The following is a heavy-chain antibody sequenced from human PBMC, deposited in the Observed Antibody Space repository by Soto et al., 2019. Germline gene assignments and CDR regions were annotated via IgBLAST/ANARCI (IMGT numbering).Heavy chain of an antibody. CDR3: ARNRPFFDY. Sequence: SETLSLTCAVYGGSFSGYYWSWIRQHPGKGLEWIGYIYYSGSTYYNPSLKSRVTISVDTSKNQFSLKLSSVTAADTAVYYCARNRPFFDYWGQGTLVTVSS. J-gene: IGHJ4*02. D-gene: IGHD6-6*01. CDR1: GGSFSGYY. CDR2: IYYSGST. V-gene: IGHV4-31*11.